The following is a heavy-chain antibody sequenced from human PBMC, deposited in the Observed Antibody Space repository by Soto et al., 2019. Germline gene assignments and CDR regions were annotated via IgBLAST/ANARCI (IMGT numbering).Heavy chain of an antibody. CDR2: ISGSGGST. D-gene: IGHD2-2*01. V-gene: IGHV3-23*01. J-gene: IGHJ4*02. CDR1: GFTFSSYA. Sequence: PGGSLRLSCAASGFTFSSYAMSWVRQAPGKGLEWVSAISGSGGSTYYADSVKGRFTISRDNSKNSLYLQMNSLRDEDTAVYYCARSSVLTPDWDYWGQGTLVTVSS. CDR3: ARSSVLTPDWDY.